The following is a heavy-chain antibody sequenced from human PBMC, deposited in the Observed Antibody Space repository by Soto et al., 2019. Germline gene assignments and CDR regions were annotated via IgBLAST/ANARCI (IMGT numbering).Heavy chain of an antibody. CDR3: ARLGVCSGGSCYGIDAFDI. CDR2: IYYSGST. J-gene: IGHJ3*02. V-gene: IGHV4-39*01. CDR1: GGSISSSSYY. D-gene: IGHD2-15*01. Sequence: SETLSLTCTVSGGSISSSSYYWGWIRQPPGKGVEWIGSIYYSGSTYYNPSLKSRVTISVDTSKNQFSLKLSSVTAADTAVYYCARLGVCSGGSCYGIDAFDIWGQGTMVTVSS.